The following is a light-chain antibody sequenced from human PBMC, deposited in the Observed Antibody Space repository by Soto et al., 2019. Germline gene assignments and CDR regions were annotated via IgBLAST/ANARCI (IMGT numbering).Light chain of an antibody. V-gene: IGLV2-8*01. CDR2: EVS. Sequence: QSALTQPPSASGSPGQSVTISCTGTSSDVGSYNYVSWYQHHPGQAPKLMIYEVSKRPSGVPDRFSGSKSGNTASLTVSGLQAEDEADYYGSSYAGSNNFVVFGGGTKLTVL. CDR1: SSDVGSYNY. J-gene: IGLJ2*01. CDR3: SSYAGSNNFVV.